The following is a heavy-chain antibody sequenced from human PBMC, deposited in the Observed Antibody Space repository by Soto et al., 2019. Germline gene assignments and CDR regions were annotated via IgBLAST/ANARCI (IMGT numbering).Heavy chain of an antibody. D-gene: IGHD3-22*01. J-gene: IGHJ6*02. CDR1: GYIFVNYG. Sequence: QVQLVQSGDEVKKPGASVKVSCKASGYIFVNYGITWVRQAPGQGLVWMGWISPYTGNTHSATKVQGRLTMTTATPRSTAYMDLGSLTSDDTAVYYCVMVDTNVTTTPQDVWGQGTTVTVSS. V-gene: IGHV1-18*01. CDR3: VMVDTNVTTTPQDV. CDR2: ISPYTGNT.